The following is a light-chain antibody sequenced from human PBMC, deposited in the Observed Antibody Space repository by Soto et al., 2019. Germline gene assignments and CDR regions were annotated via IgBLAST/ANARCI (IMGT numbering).Light chain of an antibody. J-gene: IGLJ1*01. CDR1: GSDVGGYDY. CDR3: SSYTSRSPHV. Sequence: QSVLTQPASVSGSPGQSITISCTGTGSDVGGYDYVSWYQHHPGKAPKVRIYEVTNRPSGVSNRFSGSKSGNTASLTIYELLAEDEADYYSSSYTSRSPHVFGTGTKVT. V-gene: IGLV2-14*01. CDR2: EVT.